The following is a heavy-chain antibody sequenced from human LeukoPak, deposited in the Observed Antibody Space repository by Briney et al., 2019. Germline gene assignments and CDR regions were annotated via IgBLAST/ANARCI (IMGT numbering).Heavy chain of an antibody. J-gene: IGHJ4*02. CDR1: GYTFTGYY. V-gene: IGHV1-2*02. Sequence: GASVKVSCKASGYTFTGYYMHWVRQAPGQGLEWMGWINPNSGGTNYAQKFQGRVTMTRDTAISTAYMELSRLRSDDTAVDYCARDPHGSTFDYWGQGTLVTVSS. D-gene: IGHD5/OR15-5a*01. CDR2: INPNSGGT. CDR3: ARDPHGSTFDY.